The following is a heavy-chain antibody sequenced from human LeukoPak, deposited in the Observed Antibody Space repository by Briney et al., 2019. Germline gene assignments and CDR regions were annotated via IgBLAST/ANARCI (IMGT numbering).Heavy chain of an antibody. Sequence: ASVKVSCKASGYTFTSYGISWVRQAPEQGLEWMGGISAYNGNTNYAQKLQGRVTMTTDTSTSTAYMELRSLRSDDTAVYYCARGVVNAVAGGSDYWGQGTLVTVSS. CDR2: ISAYNGNT. CDR3: ARGVVNAVAGGSDY. CDR1: GYTFTSYG. V-gene: IGHV1-18*01. D-gene: IGHD6-19*01. J-gene: IGHJ4*02.